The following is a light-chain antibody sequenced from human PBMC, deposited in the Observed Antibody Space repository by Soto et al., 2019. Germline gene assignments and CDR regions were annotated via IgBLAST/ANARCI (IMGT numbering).Light chain of an antibody. CDR2: DVR. CDR3: SSYTSSSTYV. CDR1: SSDVGAYNY. V-gene: IGLV2-14*03. J-gene: IGLJ1*01. Sequence: QSALTQPASVSGSPGQSITISCTGSSSDVGAYNYVSWYQQYPGRAPKLMIYDVRDRLSGVSNRFSGSKSGNTASLTISGLQAEDEADYYCSSYTSSSTYVFGAGTKVTVL.